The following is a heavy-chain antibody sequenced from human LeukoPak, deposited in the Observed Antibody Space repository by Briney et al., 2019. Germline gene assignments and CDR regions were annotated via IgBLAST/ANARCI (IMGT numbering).Heavy chain of an antibody. D-gene: IGHD3-22*01. J-gene: IGHJ4*02. CDR3: GRLYYHDRSGYPYFDY. Sequence: PSETLSLTCTVSGGSISSDYWSWIRQSPGKGLEWIGYIHYSGSTSYNPSLTSRVTISVDTSKNQFSLKLSSVTAADTAVYYCGRLYYHDRSGYPYFDYWGQGNLVAVSS. CDR1: GGSISSDY. V-gene: IGHV4-59*01. CDR2: IHYSGST.